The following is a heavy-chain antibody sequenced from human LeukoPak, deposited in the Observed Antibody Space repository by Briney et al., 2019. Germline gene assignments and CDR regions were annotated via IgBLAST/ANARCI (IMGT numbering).Heavy chain of an antibody. J-gene: IGHJ4*02. CDR3: AKGRYYYGSGRSPRYYFDY. D-gene: IGHD3-10*01. CDR2: ISGSGGST. Sequence: PGGSLRLSCAASGFTFSSYAMSWVRQAPGKGLEWVSAISGSGGSTYYADSVKGRFTISRDNSKNTLYLQMNSLRAEDTAVYYCAKGRYYYGSGRSPRYYFDYWGQGTLVTVSS. CDR1: GFTFSSYA. V-gene: IGHV3-23*01.